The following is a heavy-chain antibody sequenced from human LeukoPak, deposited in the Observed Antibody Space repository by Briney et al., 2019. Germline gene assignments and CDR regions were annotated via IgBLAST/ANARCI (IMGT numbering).Heavy chain of an antibody. CDR3: ASASLYSSSWYGAFDI. CDR1: GFTFSSYS. V-gene: IGHV3-48*04. J-gene: IGHJ3*02. CDR2: ISSSSSTI. Sequence: GGSLRLSCAASGFTFSSYSMNWVRQAPGKGLEWVSYISSSSSTIYYADSVKGRFTISRDNAKNSLYLQMNSLRAEDTAVYYCASASLYSSSWYGAFDIWGQGTMVTVSS. D-gene: IGHD6-13*01.